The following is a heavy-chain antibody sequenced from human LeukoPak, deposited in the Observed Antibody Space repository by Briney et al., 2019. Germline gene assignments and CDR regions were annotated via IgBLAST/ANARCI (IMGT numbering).Heavy chain of an antibody. J-gene: IGHJ6*03. D-gene: IGHD4/OR15-4a*01. V-gene: IGHV1-2*02. Sequence: GASVKVSCKASGYTFTDYYLHWVRQAPEQGLEWMGWINPNSGDTNYAQDFQDRVTMTRDTSISTAYMDLSWLRSDDTAVYYCARDPNGPSRNYYYYYMDVWGKGTTVTVSS. CDR2: INPNSGDT. CDR1: GYTFTDYY. CDR3: ARDPNGPSRNYYYYYMDV.